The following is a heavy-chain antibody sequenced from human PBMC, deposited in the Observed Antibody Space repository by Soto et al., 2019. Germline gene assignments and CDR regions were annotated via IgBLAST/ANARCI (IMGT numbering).Heavy chain of an antibody. D-gene: IGHD3-10*02. Sequence: QVRLVQSGAEVKEPGDSVRVSCEASGYTFTAYHIHWVRQAPGQGLEWMGWINPKFGDTGYAQDFQGRVSMTSDMSISTVYMELSRLPSDDTAIYDCARNMAYYYGRGSGTGHGVWGQGHTVNVFS. CDR2: INPKFGDT. V-gene: IGHV1-2*02. CDR3: ARNMAYYYGRGSGTGHGV. CDR1: GYTFTAYH. J-gene: IGHJ6*02.